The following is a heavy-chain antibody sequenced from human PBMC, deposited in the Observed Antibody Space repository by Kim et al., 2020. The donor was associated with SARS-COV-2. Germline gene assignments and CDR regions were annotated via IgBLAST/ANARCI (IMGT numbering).Heavy chain of an antibody. CDR3: ARHGSGYDGRLVLDY. CDR2: IYYSGST. D-gene: IGHD5-12*01. J-gene: IGHJ4*02. CDR1: GGSISSSSYY. Sequence: SQTLSLTCTVSGGSISSSSYYWGWIRQPPGKGLEWIGSIYYSGSTYYNPSLKSRITISVDTSKNQFSLKLSSVTAADTAVYYCARHGSGYDGRLVLDYWGQGTLVTVS. V-gene: IGHV4-39*01.